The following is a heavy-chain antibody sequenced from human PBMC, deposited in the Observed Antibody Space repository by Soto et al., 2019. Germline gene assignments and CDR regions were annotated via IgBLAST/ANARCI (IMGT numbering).Heavy chain of an antibody. CDR3: AKDAPSPGARNWGLLDYGHAFDI. V-gene: IGHV3-23*01. CDR2: ISGSGGST. Sequence: GGSLRLSCAASGFTFSSYAMSWVRQAPGKGLEWVSAISGSGGSTYYADSVKGRFTISRDNSKNTLYLQMNSLRAEDTAVYCCAKDAPSPGARNWGLLDYGHAFDIWGQGTMVTVSS. J-gene: IGHJ3*02. D-gene: IGHD7-27*01. CDR1: GFTFSSYA.